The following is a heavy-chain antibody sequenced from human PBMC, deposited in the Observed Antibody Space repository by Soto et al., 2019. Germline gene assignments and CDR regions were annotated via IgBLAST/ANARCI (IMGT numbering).Heavy chain of an antibody. CDR1: GGTFSSYA. J-gene: IGHJ4*02. CDR3: ARADSGYDFILHY. D-gene: IGHD5-12*01. Sequence: GASVKVSCKASGGTFSSYAISWVRQAPGQGLEWMGGIIPIFGTANYAQKFQGRVTITADESTSTAYMELSSLRSEDTAVYYCARADSGYDFILHYWGQGTLVTVSS. CDR2: IIPIFGTA. V-gene: IGHV1-69*13.